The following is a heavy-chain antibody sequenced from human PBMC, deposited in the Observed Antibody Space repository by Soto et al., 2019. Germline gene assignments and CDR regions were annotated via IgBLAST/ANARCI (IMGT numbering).Heavy chain of an antibody. V-gene: IGHV4-31*03. CDR3: ARGSGFSFGFDY. J-gene: IGHJ4*01. Sequence: SEILSLTCSVSGGSLRGDDYYWSWIRQHPGKGLEWLGYIYYSGSTHYNSSLKSRITMSVDTSKNQFSLRLTSVTAADTAMSYCARGSGFSFGFDYWGQGTLVTVSS. CDR2: IYYSGST. CDR1: GGSLRGDDYY. D-gene: IGHD5-18*01.